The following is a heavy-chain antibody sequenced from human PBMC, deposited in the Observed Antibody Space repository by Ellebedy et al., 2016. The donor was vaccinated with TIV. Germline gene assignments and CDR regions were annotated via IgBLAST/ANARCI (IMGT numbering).Heavy chain of an antibody. V-gene: IGHV3-48*01. CDR2: ISSSGETI. CDR1: GFTFSHYN. Sequence: GESLKISCEASGFTFSHYNMNWVRQAPGKGLEWVSYISSSGETIDYADSVKGRFTVSRDNAKNSLSLQIGSLRAEDAAVYYCARWRSKYDLLNGQHTGPFDIWGQGTMVIVSS. J-gene: IGHJ3*02. CDR3: ARWRSKYDLLNGQHTGPFDI. D-gene: IGHD3-9*01.